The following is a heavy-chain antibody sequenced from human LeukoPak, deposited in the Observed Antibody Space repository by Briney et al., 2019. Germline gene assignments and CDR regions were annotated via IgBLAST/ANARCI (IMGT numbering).Heavy chain of an antibody. J-gene: IGHJ4*02. CDR3: ARSRIAMTRGIISSPGIDY. V-gene: IGHV1-2*02. Sequence: ASVKVSCKASGYTFTGYYMHWVRQAPGQGLEWMGWINPNNGGTNYAQKFRGRVTMTRDTSISTAYMELIRLTSDDTAVYYCARSRIAMTRGIISSPGIDYWGQGTLVTVSS. D-gene: IGHD3-10*01. CDR1: GYTFTGYY. CDR2: INPNNGGT.